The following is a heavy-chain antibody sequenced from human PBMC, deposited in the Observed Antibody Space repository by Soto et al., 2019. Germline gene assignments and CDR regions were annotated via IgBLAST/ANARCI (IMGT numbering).Heavy chain of an antibody. D-gene: IGHD5-12*01. CDR2: IGARGTT. Sequence: GGSLRLSCAASGFTFTTYAMTWVRQAPGKGLEWVSAIGARGTTYYADSVMGRFTISRDNSQNPLFLQMNSLRAEDTAVYYCARFLGNGYDDFDYWGQGTLVTVSS. CDR1: GFTFTTYA. CDR3: ARFLGNGYDDFDY. V-gene: IGHV3-23*01. J-gene: IGHJ4*02.